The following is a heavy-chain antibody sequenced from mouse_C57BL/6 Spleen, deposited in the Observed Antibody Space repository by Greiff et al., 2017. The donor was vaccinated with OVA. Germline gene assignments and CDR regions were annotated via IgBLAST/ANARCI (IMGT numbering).Heavy chain of an antibody. D-gene: IGHD4-1*01. J-gene: IGHJ2*01. CDR2: IHPNSGST. CDR1: GYTFTSYW. V-gene: IGHV1-64*01. Sequence: QVQLKQPGAELVKPGASVKLSCKASGYTFTSYWMHWVKQRPGQGLEWIGMIHPNSGSTNYNEKFKSKATLTVDKSSSTAYMQLSSLTSEDSAVYYCARFELRYYFDYWGQGTTLTVSS. CDR3: ARFELRYYFDY.